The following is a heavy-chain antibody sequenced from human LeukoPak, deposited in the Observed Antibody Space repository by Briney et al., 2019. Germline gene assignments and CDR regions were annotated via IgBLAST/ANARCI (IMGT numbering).Heavy chain of an antibody. D-gene: IGHD2-21*02. Sequence: GGSLRLSCAASGFTFNSYSLSWVRQAPGKGLEWVSVISGSARTTYYADSVKGRFTISRDKSTNTLFLQMNSLRAEDTAVYYCSKEAACCGGDCYGVFDYWGQGTLVTVSS. CDR2: ISGSARTT. CDR1: GFTFNSYS. V-gene: IGHV3-23*01. J-gene: IGHJ4*02. CDR3: SKEAACCGGDCYGVFDY.